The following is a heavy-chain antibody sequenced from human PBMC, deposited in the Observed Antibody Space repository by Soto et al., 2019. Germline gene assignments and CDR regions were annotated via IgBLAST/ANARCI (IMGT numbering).Heavy chain of an antibody. CDR1: GGSFSGYY. D-gene: IGHD3-10*01. CDR2: INHSGST. Sequence: SETLSLTCAVYGGSFSGYYWSWIRQPPGKGLEWIGEINHSGSTNYNPSLKSRVTISVDTSKNQFSLKLSSVTAADTAVYYCARGITVVRGVFDYWGQGTLVTVSS. J-gene: IGHJ4*02. V-gene: IGHV4-34*01. CDR3: ARGITVVRGVFDY.